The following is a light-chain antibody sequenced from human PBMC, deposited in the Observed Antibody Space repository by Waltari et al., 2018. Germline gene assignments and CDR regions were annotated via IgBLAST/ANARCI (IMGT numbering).Light chain of an antibody. CDR2: EVS. CDR3: MQGVYLPYT. Sequence: DIVMTQTPLSLSVPAGQPASIPCRSSQSVLHTDGKTYLYWFLQKPGQSPQLVIYEVSSRFSGVPDRFSGSGSGTDFTLKISRVEAEDVGIYYCMQGVYLPYTFGQGTKLEIK. V-gene: IGKV2-29*02. CDR1: QSVLHTDGKTY. J-gene: IGKJ2*01.